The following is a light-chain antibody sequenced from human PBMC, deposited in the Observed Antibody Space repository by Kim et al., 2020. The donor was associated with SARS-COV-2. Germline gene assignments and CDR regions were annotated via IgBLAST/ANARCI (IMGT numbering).Light chain of an antibody. Sequence: GRRVTISWCGSGANSGGKYVYWYQQRPGTAPKLVIYSNSQRPSGVPDRFSGSKSGTSGSLAISGLRSEDEADYYCASWDDSLGGPVFGGGTQLTVL. J-gene: IGLJ3*02. CDR3: ASWDDSLGGPV. CDR1: GANSGGKY. CDR2: SNS. V-gene: IGLV1-47*02.